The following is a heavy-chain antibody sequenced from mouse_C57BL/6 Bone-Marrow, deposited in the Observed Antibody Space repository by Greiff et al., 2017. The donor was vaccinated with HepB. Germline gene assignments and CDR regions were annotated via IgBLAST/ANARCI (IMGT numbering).Heavy chain of an antibody. CDR3: ARTGTYYFDY. Sequence: QVQLQQPGAELVKPGASVKLSCKASGYTFTSYWMQWVKQRPGQGLEWIGEIDPSDSYTNYNQKFKGKATLTVDTSSSTAYMQRSSLTSEDSAVYYCARTGTYYFDYWGQGTTLTVSS. D-gene: IGHD4-1*01. J-gene: IGHJ2*01. CDR1: GYTFTSYW. V-gene: IGHV1-50*01. CDR2: IDPSDSYT.